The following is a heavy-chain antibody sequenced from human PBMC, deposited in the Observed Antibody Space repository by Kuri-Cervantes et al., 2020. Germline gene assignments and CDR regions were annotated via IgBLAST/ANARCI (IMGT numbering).Heavy chain of an antibody. CDR3: AEAVGYCTNGVCWGFDY. J-gene: IGHJ4*02. Sequence: GGSLRLSCAASGFTFSSYAMSWVRQAPGKGLEWVSAISGSGGSTYYADPVKGRFTISRDNSKNTLYLQMNSLRAEDTAVYYCAEAVGYCTNGVCWGFDYWGQGTLVTVSS. CDR1: GFTFSSYA. CDR2: ISGSGGST. V-gene: IGHV3-23*01. D-gene: IGHD2-8*01.